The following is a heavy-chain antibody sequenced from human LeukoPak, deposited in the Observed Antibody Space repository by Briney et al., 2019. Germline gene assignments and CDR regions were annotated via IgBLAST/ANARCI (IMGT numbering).Heavy chain of an antibody. CDR1: GFTFSSYS. CDR2: ISSSSSYI. D-gene: IGHD5-18*01. Sequence: GGSLRLSCAAAGFTFSSYSMNWVRQAPGKGLEWVSSISSSSSYIYYADSVKGRFTISRDNAKNSLYLQMNSLRAEDTAVYYCARGNSYRPNSYFDYWGQGTLVTVSS. CDR3: ARGNSYRPNSYFDY. J-gene: IGHJ4*02. V-gene: IGHV3-21*01.